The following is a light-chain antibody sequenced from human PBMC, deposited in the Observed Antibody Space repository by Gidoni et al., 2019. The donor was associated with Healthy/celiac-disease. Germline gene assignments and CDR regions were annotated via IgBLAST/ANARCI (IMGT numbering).Light chain of an antibody. Sequence: DILLPQSPGTLSLSPGERATPPCRASQSVSSSYLAWYQQKPGQAPRLLIYGASSRATGIPDRFSGSGSGTDFTLTISRLEPEDFAVYYCQQYGSSWTFGQGTKVEIK. CDR1: QSVSSSY. CDR2: GAS. CDR3: QQYGSSWT. J-gene: IGKJ1*01. V-gene: IGKV3-20*01.